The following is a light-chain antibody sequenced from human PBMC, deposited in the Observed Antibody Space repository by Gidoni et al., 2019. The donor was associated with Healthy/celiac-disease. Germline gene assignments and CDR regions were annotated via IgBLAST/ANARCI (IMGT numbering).Light chain of an antibody. V-gene: IGLV2-23*01. CDR3: CSYAGSSSWV. J-gene: IGLJ3*02. Sequence: QYALTQPASESGSPGQSFTISCTGTSSDVGSYNLVSWYQQHPGTAPKLMIYEGSKRPSGVSNRFSGSKSGNTASLTISGLQAEDEADYYCCSYAGSSSWVFGGGTKLTVL. CDR1: SSDVGSYNL. CDR2: EGS.